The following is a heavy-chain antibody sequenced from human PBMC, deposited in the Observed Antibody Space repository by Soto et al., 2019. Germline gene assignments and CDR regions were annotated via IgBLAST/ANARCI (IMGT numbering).Heavy chain of an antibody. V-gene: IGHV1-2*04. CDR1: GYSCTDYQ. CDR2: INPKSGGT. D-gene: IGHD2-8*01. J-gene: IGHJ6*02. Sequence: VSVKDSWRASGYSCTDYQIHWVRQTPVQVLELVGRINPKSGGTSTAQKFQGWVTMTTDTSISTASMELTRLTSDDTAIYYCARGDSTDCSNGVCSFFYNHDMDVWGQGNTVNVS. CDR3: ARGDSTDCSNGVCSFFYNHDMDV.